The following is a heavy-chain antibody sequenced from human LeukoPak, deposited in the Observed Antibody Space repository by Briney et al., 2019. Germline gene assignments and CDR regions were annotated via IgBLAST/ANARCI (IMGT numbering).Heavy chain of an antibody. J-gene: IGHJ4*02. D-gene: IGHD6-25*01. CDR2: IWFDGNNK. CDR3: AKAARLGPSHFDY. Sequence: GGSLRLSCAASGFTFTTYGMHWVRQAPGKGLEWVAVIWFDGNNKFYADSVKGRFTVSGDNSKNTLYLHMNSLRGEDTAVYYCAKAARLGPSHFDYWGRGTLVTVSS. V-gene: IGHV3-33*06. CDR1: GFTFTTYG.